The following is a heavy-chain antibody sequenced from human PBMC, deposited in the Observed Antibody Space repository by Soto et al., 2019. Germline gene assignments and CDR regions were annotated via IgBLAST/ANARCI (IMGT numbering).Heavy chain of an antibody. CDR3: ARGNWNYGYFDF. J-gene: IGHJ4*02. Sequence: QVQLVESGGGVVQPGRSLRLSCAVSGFTFSTYGMHWVRQAPGKGLEWVAVIWYDGGNKYYSDSLKGRFTISRDTSRNTLYLQMSSLRAEDTAVYYCARGNWNYGYFDFWGQGTLVTVSS. CDR2: IWYDGGNK. D-gene: IGHD1-7*01. V-gene: IGHV3-33*01. CDR1: GFTFSTYG.